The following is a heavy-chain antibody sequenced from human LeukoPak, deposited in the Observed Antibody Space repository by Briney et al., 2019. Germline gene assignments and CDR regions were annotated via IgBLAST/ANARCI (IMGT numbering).Heavy chain of an antibody. CDR2: IIGSGGTT. V-gene: IGHV3-23*01. J-gene: IGHJ4*02. Sequence: PGGSLRLSCAASGFTFSRYGMTWVRQAPGKGLEWVSTIIGSGGTTYYADSVKGRFTISRDNSKNTLYLQMNSLRAEDTAVYYCSKDPADGYIFYFDYWGQGTLVTVSS. CDR1: GFTFSRYG. D-gene: IGHD5-24*01. CDR3: SKDPADGYIFYFDY.